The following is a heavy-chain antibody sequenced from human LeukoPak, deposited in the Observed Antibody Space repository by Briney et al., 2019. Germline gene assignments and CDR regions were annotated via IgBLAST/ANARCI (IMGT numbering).Heavy chain of an antibody. D-gene: IGHD3-22*01. J-gene: IGHJ4*02. V-gene: IGHV3-7*01. CDR1: GFTFSSHW. CDR2: IKKDGSEK. CDR3: ARDRYLYDSSGTFDY. Sequence: GGSLRLSCAASGFTFSSHWMSWVRQAPGKGLEWVANIKKDGSEKYYVDSVKGRFTISRDNAKTSLYLQMNSLRAEDTAVYYCARDRYLYDSSGTFDYWGQGTLVTVSS.